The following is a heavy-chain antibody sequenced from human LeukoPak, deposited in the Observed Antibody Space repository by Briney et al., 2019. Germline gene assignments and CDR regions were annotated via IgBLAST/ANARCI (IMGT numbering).Heavy chain of an antibody. CDR1: GGSISSDY. J-gene: IGHJ4*02. V-gene: IGHV4-59*08. CDR2: IYNSGSN. D-gene: IGHD3-10*01. Sequence: SETLSLTCTVSGGSISSDYWQWIRQPPGKGLEWIGYIYNSGSNNYNPSLKSRVTISIDTSKKHFSLKLTSVTAADTAVYYCATRGYWGQGTLVTVSS. CDR3: ATRGY.